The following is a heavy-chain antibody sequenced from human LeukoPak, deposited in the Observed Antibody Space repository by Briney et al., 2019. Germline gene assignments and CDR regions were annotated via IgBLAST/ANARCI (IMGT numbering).Heavy chain of an antibody. D-gene: IGHD3-9*01. CDR2: IHYDGRT. J-gene: IGHJ4*02. CDR1: GGSLITSNYQ. CDR3: AKILTGSQFEF. Sequence: SETLSLICSVSGGSLITSNYQWGWIRQSPGRGLEWLGSIHYDGRTYYNPSLKSRVTISVDTAKNQFSVQLSSMNAADTAVYYCAKILTGSQFEFWGQGTLVTVSS. V-gene: IGHV4-39*01.